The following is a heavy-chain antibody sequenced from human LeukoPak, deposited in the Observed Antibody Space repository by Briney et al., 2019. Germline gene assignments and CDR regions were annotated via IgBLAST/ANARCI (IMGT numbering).Heavy chain of an antibody. CDR2: IYYSGST. CDR1: GVSMSSGAFY. J-gene: IGHJ5*02. V-gene: IGHV4-31*03. Sequence: PSETLSLTCTVSGVSMSSGAFYWSWIRQHPGKGLEWIGNIYYSGSTYYNPSLKSRVTISVDRSKNQFSLKLSSVTAADTAVYYCARGPGWFDPWGQGTLVTVSS. CDR3: ARGPGWFDP.